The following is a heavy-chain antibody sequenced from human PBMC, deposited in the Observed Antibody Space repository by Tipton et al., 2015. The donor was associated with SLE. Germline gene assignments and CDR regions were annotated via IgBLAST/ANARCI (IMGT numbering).Heavy chain of an antibody. CDR3: AKDLQYYYDSSGYSY. J-gene: IGHJ4*02. CDR2: ISYDGSNK. CDR1: GFTFSSYA. V-gene: IGHV3-30-3*01. Sequence: SLRLSCAASGFTFSSYAMHWVRQAPGKGLEWVAVISYDGSNKYYADSVKGRFTISRDNSKNTLYLQMNSLRAEDTAVYYCAKDLQYYYDSSGYSYWGQGTLVTVSS. D-gene: IGHD3-22*01.